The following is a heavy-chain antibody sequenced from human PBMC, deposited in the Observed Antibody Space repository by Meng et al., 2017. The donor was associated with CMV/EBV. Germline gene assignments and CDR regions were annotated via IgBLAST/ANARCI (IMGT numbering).Heavy chain of an antibody. CDR1: GFTFSSYG. Sequence: GESLKISCAASGFTFSSYGMHWVRQAPGKGLEWVAFIRYDGSNTYYADSVKGRFTISRDNSKNTLYLQMNSLRAEDTAVYYCAKGKGSRLYGMDVWGQGTTVTVSS. CDR3: AKGKGSRLYGMDV. CDR2: IRYDGSNT. D-gene: IGHD1-26*01. J-gene: IGHJ6*02. V-gene: IGHV3-30*02.